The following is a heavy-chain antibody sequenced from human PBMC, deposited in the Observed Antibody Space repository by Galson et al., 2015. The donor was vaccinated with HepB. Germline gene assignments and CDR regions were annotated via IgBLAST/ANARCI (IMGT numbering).Heavy chain of an antibody. Sequence: SVKVSCKASGDTFTRNSISWVRQAPGQGLEWMGWISAYNGNTNYAQKFQGRVTMTTDTSTSTAYMALRSLRSDDTAVYYCARVVKTALDKGVSNYFYYYYMDVWGEGTTVTASS. CDR1: GDTFTRNS. D-gene: IGHD1-26*01. V-gene: IGHV1-18*01. CDR2: ISAYNGNT. J-gene: IGHJ6*03. CDR3: ARVVKTALDKGVSNYFYYYYMDV.